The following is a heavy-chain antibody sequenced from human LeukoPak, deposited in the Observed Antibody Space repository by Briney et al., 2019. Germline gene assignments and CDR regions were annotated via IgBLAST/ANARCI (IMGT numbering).Heavy chain of an antibody. CDR1: GFTFSSYA. J-gene: IGHJ4*02. D-gene: IGHD3-9*01. Sequence: GGSLRLSCAASGFTFSSYAMSWVRQAPGKGLEWVSAISGSGGSTYYADSVKGRLTISRDNSKNTLYLQMNSLRAEDTAVYYCAKGLLRYFDWLLGPLDYWGQGTLVTVSS. CDR3: AKGLLRYFDWLLGPLDY. V-gene: IGHV3-23*01. CDR2: ISGSGGST.